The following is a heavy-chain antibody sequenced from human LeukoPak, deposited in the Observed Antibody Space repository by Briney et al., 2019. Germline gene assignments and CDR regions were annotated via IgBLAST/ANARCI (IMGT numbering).Heavy chain of an antibody. D-gene: IGHD6-19*01. CDR1: GFTFSSYG. CDR2: ISYDGSNK. Sequence: PGGSLRLSCAASGFTFSSYGMHWVRQAPGKGLEWVAVISYDGSNKYYADSVKGRFTISRDNSKNTLYLQMNSLRAEDTAVYYCTRRGAVAGTFDYWGQGALVTVSS. V-gene: IGHV3-30*12. CDR3: TRRGAVAGTFDY. J-gene: IGHJ4*02.